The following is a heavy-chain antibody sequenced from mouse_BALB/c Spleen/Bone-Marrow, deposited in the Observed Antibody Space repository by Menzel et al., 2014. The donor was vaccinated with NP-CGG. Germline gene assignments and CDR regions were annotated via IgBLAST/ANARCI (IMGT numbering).Heavy chain of an antibody. CDR1: GFNIKDTY. J-gene: IGHJ3*01. V-gene: IGHV14-3*02. D-gene: IGHD2-14*01. CDR2: IDPANGNT. CDR3: ARYDYRYSWFAY. Sequence: VQLQQSGAELVKPGASVTLSCTASGFNIKDTYMHWVKQRPEQGLEWIGRIDPANGNTKYDPKFQGKATITTDTSSNTAYLQRRSLTSEDTAVYYCARYDYRYSWFAYWGQGTLVTVSA.